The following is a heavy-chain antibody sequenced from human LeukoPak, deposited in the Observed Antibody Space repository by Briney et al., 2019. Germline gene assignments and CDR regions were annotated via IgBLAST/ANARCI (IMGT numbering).Heavy chain of an antibody. J-gene: IGHJ4*02. CDR2: IKQDRSEK. D-gene: IGHD3-3*01. CDR3: ARLREIPVFGVVTKSTSYFDY. Sequence: AGGSLRLSCAASGLTFTNYWMSWVRQAPGKGLELVANIKQDRSEKYYVDSVKGRFTISRDNAKNSLYLQMNSLRAEDTTVYYCARLREIPVFGVVTKSTSYFDYWGQGTLVTVSS. V-gene: IGHV3-7*01. CDR1: GLTFTNYW.